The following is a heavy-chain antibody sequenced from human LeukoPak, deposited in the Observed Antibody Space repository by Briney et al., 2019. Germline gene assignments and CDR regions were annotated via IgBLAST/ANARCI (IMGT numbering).Heavy chain of an antibody. CDR1: GGSISSYY. J-gene: IGHJ4*02. D-gene: IGHD6-19*01. Sequence: SETLSLTCTVSGGSISSYYWSWIRQPPGRGQEWIGYIYYSGSTNYNPSLKSRVTISVDTSKNQFSLKLSSVTAADTAVYYCARDGIAVAGRPLDYWGQGTLVTVSS. CDR3: ARDGIAVAGRPLDY. V-gene: IGHV4-59*01. CDR2: IYYSGST.